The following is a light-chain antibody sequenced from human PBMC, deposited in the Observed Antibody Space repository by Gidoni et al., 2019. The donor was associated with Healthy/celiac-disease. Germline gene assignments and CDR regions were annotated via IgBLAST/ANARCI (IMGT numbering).Light chain of an antibody. CDR3: MQAIQTPPT. CDR2: LGT. Sequence: DIVMTQSPLSLPVTPGEPASISCRSSHSLLHSNGYNYLDWYLQNPGLSPQLVIYLGTNRASGVPDRFSGSGSGTDFKLKISRVEAEDVGVYYCMQAIQTPPTFGQGTQVEIK. J-gene: IGKJ1*01. CDR1: HSLLHSNGYNY. V-gene: IGKV2-28*01.